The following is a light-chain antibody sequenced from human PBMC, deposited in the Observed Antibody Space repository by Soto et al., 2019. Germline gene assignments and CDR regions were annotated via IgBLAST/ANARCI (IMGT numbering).Light chain of an antibody. Sequence: EIVMTQSPATLSVSPGERATLSCRASQSVSSNLAWYQQKPGQAPRLLIYGASTRATGIPARFSGSGSGTEFTLTISSLQSEEFAGYYCQQYTHFGQGTRLEIK. CDR3: QQYTH. CDR1: QSVSSN. CDR2: GAS. J-gene: IGKJ5*01. V-gene: IGKV3-15*01.